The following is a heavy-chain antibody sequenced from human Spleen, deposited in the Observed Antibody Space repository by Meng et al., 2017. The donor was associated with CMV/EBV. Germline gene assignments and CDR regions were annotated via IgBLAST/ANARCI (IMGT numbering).Heavy chain of an antibody. CDR2: INPSSDNT. CDR1: GATVTTYY. CDR3: ARGGDYGGNSFVY. V-gene: IGHV1-46*01. Sequence: KTSGATVTTYYMHWVRQAPGQGLEWMGKINPSSDNTNYVQKFQGRVTMTRDTSTNTVYMELRSLRSEDTALYYCARGGDYGGNSFVYWGHGTLVTVSS. J-gene: IGHJ4*01. D-gene: IGHD4-23*01.